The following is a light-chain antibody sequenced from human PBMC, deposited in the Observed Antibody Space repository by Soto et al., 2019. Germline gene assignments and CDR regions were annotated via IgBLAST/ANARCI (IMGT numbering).Light chain of an antibody. CDR1: QGVSSY. Sequence: EIVLTQSAATLSLSPGERATLSCRASQGVSSYLAWYQQKPGQAPRLLIYDASNRATGIPARFSGSGPGTDFTLTISSLEPEDFAVYYCQQRSNWPPIITFGQGTRLEIK. CDR2: DAS. V-gene: IGKV3D-11*01. J-gene: IGKJ5*01. CDR3: QQRSNWPPIIT.